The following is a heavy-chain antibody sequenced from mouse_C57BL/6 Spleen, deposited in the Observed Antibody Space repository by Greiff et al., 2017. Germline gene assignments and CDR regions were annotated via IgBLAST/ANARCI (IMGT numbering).Heavy chain of an antibody. V-gene: IGHV1-19*01. Sequence: EVKLVESGPVLVKPGASVKMSCKASGYTFTDYYMNWVKQSHGKSLEWIGVINPYNGGTSYNQKFKGKATLTVDKSSSTAYMELNSLTSEDSAVYYCARSTVVYWYFDVWGTGTTVTVSS. J-gene: IGHJ1*03. CDR3: ARSTVVYWYFDV. D-gene: IGHD1-1*01. CDR2: INPYNGGT. CDR1: GYTFTDYY.